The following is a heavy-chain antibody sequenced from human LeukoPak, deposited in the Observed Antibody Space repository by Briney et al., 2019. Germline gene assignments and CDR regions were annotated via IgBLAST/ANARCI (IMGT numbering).Heavy chain of an antibody. J-gene: IGHJ6*03. CDR3: AKFEGALLGNYYMDV. Sequence: PGGSLRLSCAASGFPFSSFAMSWVRQAPGKGLEWVSTISGGGGNTYFADSVKGRFTISRDNSKNTLFLQMVSLRAEDTAVYYCAKFEGALLGNYYMDVWGKGTTVTVSS. V-gene: IGHV3-23*01. CDR2: ISGGGGNT. CDR1: GFPFSSFA.